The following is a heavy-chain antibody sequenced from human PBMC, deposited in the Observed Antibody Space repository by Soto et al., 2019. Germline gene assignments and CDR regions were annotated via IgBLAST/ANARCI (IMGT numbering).Heavy chain of an antibody. CDR3: ARDPLLQQQLVGGCAFDI. V-gene: IGHV3-30-3*01. J-gene: IGHJ3*02. CDR2: ISYDGSNK. CDR1: GFTFSSYA. D-gene: IGHD6-13*01. Sequence: QVQLVESGGGVVQPGRSLRLSCAASGFTFSSYAMHWVRQAPGKGLEWVAVISYDGSNKYYADSVKGRFTISRDNSKNTLYLQMNSLRAEDTAVYYCARDPLLQQQLVGGCAFDIWGQGTMVTVSS.